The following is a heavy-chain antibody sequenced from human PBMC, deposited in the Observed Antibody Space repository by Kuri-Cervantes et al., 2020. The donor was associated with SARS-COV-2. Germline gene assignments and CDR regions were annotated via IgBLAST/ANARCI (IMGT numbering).Heavy chain of an antibody. CDR1: GGTFSSYA. J-gene: IGHJ3*02. V-gene: IGHV1-69*13. D-gene: IGHD3-16*02. Sequence: SVKDSCKASGGTFSSYAISWVRQAPGQGLEWMGGIIPIFGTANYAQKFQGRVTITADESTSTAYMELSSLRSEDTAVYYCARDGGLIMTRDHQNDAFDIWGQGTMVTFSS. CDR2: IIPIFGTA. CDR3: ARDGGLIMTRDHQNDAFDI.